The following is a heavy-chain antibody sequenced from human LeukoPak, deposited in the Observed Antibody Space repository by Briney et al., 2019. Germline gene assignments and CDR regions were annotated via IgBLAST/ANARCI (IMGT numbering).Heavy chain of an antibody. V-gene: IGHV3-48*01. Sequence: GGSLRLSCGASKFIFSNFNMDWVRQAPGKGLGWISHISSDSNTIKYADSVKGRFTISRDNAKNSLYLQMNSLRVEDTAVYYCARSFDLWGRGTLVTVSS. CDR2: ISSDSNTI. J-gene: IGHJ2*01. CDR1: KFIFSNFN. CDR3: ARSFDL.